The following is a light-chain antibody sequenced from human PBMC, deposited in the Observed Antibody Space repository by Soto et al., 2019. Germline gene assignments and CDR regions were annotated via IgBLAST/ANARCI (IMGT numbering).Light chain of an antibody. CDR2: RNN. V-gene: IGLV1-47*01. Sequence: QSVLTQPPSASGTPGQRVTISCSGSSSNIGSNYVYWYQQLPGTAPKLLIYRNNQRPSGVPDRFSGTKSGNTASLTISGLQAEDEADYYCCSYAGSYTWVFGSGTKLTVL. J-gene: IGLJ3*02. CDR3: CSYAGSYTWV. CDR1: SSNIGSNY.